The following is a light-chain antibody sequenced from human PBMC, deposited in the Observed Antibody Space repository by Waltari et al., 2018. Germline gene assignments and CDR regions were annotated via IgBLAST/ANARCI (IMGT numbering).Light chain of an antibody. CDR2: GAS. J-gene: IGKJ3*01. CDR1: QSVSSSY. CDR3: QQYGSSPPTFT. V-gene: IGKV3-20*01. Sequence: EIVLTQSPGTLSLSPGERAPLSGRASQSVSSSYLAWYQQKPGQAPRLLIYGASSRATGIPDRFSGSGSGTDFTLTISRLEPEDFAVYYCQQYGSSPPTFTFGPGTKVDIK.